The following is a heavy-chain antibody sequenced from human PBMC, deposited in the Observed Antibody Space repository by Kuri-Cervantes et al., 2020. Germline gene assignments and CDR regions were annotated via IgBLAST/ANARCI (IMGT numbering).Heavy chain of an antibody. V-gene: IGHV4-34*01. CDR1: GGSISGYY. Sequence: SETLSLTCSVSGGSISGYYWSWIRQPPGKGLEWIGEINHSGSTNYNPSLKSRVTISVDTSKNQFSLQLNSVTPEDTAVYYCAREGEIEMATSYYFDYWGQGTLVTVSS. D-gene: IGHD5-24*01. CDR2: INHSGST. CDR3: AREGEIEMATSYYFDY. J-gene: IGHJ4*02.